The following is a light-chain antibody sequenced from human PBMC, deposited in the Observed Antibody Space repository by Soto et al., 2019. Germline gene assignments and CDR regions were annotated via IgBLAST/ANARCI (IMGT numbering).Light chain of an antibody. CDR2: EVS. Sequence: QSVLTQSASVSGSPGQSITLSCTGTSGDVGGYNYVSWYQQHPGKAPKLMIYEVSNRPSGVSNRFSGSKSGNTASLTISGLQAEDEADYYCTSYTSRSTWVFGGGTKVTVL. CDR1: SGDVGGYNY. CDR3: TSYTSRSTWV. V-gene: IGLV2-14*01. J-gene: IGLJ3*02.